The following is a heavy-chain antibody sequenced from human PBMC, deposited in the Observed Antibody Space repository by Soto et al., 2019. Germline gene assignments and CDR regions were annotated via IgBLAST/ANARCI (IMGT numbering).Heavy chain of an antibody. V-gene: IGHV1-18*01. J-gene: IGHJ6*02. D-gene: IGHD6-19*01. CDR3: ARVVATVAGPYGMDV. CDR2: ISAYNGNT. CDR1: GYTFTSYV. Sequence: QVQQVQSGAEVKKPGASVKVSCRASGYTFTSYVISWVRQAPAQGLEWMGWISAYNGNTNFAQKLQGRVTMTTDTSTSTAYMELRSLRSDDTAAYYCARVVATVAGPYGMDVWGQGTTVTVSS.